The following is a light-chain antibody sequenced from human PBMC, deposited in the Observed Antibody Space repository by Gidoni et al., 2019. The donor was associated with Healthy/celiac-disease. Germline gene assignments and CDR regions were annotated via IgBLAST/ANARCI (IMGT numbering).Light chain of an antibody. CDR1: NIGGKS. V-gene: IGLV3-21*03. CDR3: QVWDSSSDHPGV. J-gene: IGLJ2*01. Sequence: YVLTQPPSVSVAPGKTARITCGGNNIGGKSVNWYQQKPGQAPVLVVYDDSDRPSGIPARFSGSNSGNTATLTISRVEAGDEADYYCQVWDSSSDHPGVFGGGTKLTVL. CDR2: DDS.